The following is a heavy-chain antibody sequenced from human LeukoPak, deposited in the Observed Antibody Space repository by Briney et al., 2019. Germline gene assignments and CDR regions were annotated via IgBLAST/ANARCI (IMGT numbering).Heavy chain of an antibody. CDR1: GLSLSTSGAG. CDR3: AHSRMNY. CDR2: IYWDDDE. J-gene: IGHJ4*02. D-gene: IGHD1-14*01. V-gene: IGHV2-5*02. Sequence: SGPTLVKPTQTLTLRCTFPGLSLSTSGAGVGWIRQPPGRALERLALIYWDDDERYSPSLKSRLTITKDTSKNQVVLTMTNMDPVDTATYYCAHSRMNYWGQGTLVIVSS.